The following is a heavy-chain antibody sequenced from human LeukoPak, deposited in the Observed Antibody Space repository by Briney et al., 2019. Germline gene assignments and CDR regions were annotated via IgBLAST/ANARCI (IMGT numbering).Heavy chain of an antibody. J-gene: IGHJ4*02. D-gene: IGHD3-22*01. Sequence: GGSLRLSCAASGFTFSSYSMNWVRQAPGKGLEWVSSIRSSSSYVYYADSVKGRFTISRDNAKNSLYLQMNSLRAEDTAVYYCARLYYDSSGSFAYWGQGTLVTVSS. CDR2: IRSSSSYV. CDR1: GFTFSSYS. V-gene: IGHV3-21*01. CDR3: ARLYYDSSGSFAY.